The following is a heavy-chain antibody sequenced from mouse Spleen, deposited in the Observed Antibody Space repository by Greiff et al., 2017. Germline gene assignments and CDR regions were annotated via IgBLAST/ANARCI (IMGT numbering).Heavy chain of an antibody. V-gene: IGHV5-9-1*01. CDR3: ARHKPAYYGNYDYAMDY. D-gene: IGHD2-10*01. CDR2: ISSGGSYT. CDR1: GFTFSSYA. Sequence: EVMLVESGGGLVKPGGSLKLSCAASGFTFSSYAMSWVRQTPEKRLEWVATISSGGSYTYYPDSVKGRFTISRDNAKNTLYLQMSSLRSEDTAMYYCARHKPAYYGNYDYAMDYWGQGTSVTVSS. J-gene: IGHJ4*01.